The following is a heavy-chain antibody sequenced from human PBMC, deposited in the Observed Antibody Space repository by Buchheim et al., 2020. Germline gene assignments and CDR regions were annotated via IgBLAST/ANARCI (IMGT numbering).Heavy chain of an antibody. Sequence: QLQLQESGPGLVKPSETLSLTCTVSGGSISSSSYYWGWIRQPPGKGLEWIGSIYYSGSTYSNPSLKSRVTISVDTSKNQSSLKLSSVTAADTAVYYCARHAGYSGYDPFNWFDPWGQGTL. CDR1: GGSISSSSYY. D-gene: IGHD5-12*01. CDR3: ARHAGYSGYDPFNWFDP. J-gene: IGHJ5*02. CDR2: IYYSGST. V-gene: IGHV4-39*01.